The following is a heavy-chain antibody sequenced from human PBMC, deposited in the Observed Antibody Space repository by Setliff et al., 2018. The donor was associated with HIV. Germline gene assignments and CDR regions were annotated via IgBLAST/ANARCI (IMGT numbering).Heavy chain of an antibody. CDR1: GYTFTSYY. D-gene: IGHD3-9*01. CDR2: INPSGGST. CDR3: ARVPILRYASPVDM. Sequence: GASVKVSCKASGYTFTSYYIHWVRQAPGQGLEWMGEINPSGGSTSYSEKFRGRATMTRDTSRSTVYMELSSLRFDDTAVYYCARVPILRYASPVDMWGQGTLVTV. J-gene: IGHJ4*02. V-gene: IGHV1-46*01.